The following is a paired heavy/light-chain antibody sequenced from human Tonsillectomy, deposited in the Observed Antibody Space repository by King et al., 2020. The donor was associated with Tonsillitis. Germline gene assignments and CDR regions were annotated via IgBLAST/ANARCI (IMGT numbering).Heavy chain of an antibody. V-gene: IGHV5-51*03. J-gene: IGHJ3*01. CDR3: ARGGPPGIAAGRRVFDL. CDR1: GFQFSSHW. Sequence: EEQLVQSGAELRKPGESLKLSCQGSGFQFSSHWIGWVRQLPGKGLEWMGIIYPGDSDTTYSPSFQGQVTFSADKSIDTAYLQWSSLRASDTAIYYCARGGPPGIAAGRRVFDLWGPGTLVTVSA. D-gene: IGHD6-13*01. CDR2: IYPGDSDT.
Light chain of an antibody. CDR3: QQYGAAPYT. Sequence: DIVLTQSPGTLSLSPGEGATLSCRASQTISFNYLAWYQQKPGQAPRLLVFGASRRATGIPDRFSGSGSGTHFTLTISRLEAEDFAVYFCQQYGAAPYTFGPGTTVDVK. CDR1: QTISFNY. V-gene: IGKV3-20*01. CDR2: GAS. J-gene: IGKJ3*01.